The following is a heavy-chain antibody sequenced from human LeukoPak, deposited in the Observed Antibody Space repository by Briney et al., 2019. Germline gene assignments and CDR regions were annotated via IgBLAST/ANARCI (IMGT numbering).Heavy chain of an antibody. CDR1: GFTFSSYE. J-gene: IGHJ4*02. Sequence: GGSLRLSCAASGFTFSSYEMNWVRQAPGKGLEWVSSISRSATTIYYADSVKGRFTISRDNAKNSLYLQMNSLRADDTAVYYCARDRRLQLWSPAGFDYWGQGTLVTASS. CDR2: ISRSATTI. V-gene: IGHV3-48*03. CDR3: ARDRRLQLWSPAGFDY. D-gene: IGHD5-18*01.